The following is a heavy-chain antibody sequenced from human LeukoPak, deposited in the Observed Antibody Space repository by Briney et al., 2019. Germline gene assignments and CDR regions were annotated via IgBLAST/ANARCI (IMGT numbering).Heavy chain of an antibody. Sequence: GGSLRLSCAASGFTFSSYAMSWVRQAPGKGLEWVSAISGSDGSTYYADSVKGRFTISRDNSKNTLYLQMNSLRAEDTAVYYCARGGIQLWFDPFDYWGQGTLVTVSS. J-gene: IGHJ4*02. CDR3: ARGGIQLWFDPFDY. D-gene: IGHD5-18*01. CDR1: GFTFSSYA. CDR2: ISGSDGST. V-gene: IGHV3-23*01.